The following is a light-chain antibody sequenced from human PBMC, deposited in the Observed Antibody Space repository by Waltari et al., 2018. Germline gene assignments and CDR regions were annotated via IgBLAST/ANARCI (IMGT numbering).Light chain of an antibody. J-gene: IGKJ1*01. CDR2: WAS. Sequence: DIVMTQSPDSLAVSLGERATLNCKSSQNLLYTSNNKNSLAWYQQKPGQPPKLLIYWASTLQSGVPDRFGGSGSWTDFTLTISSLQAEDVALYYCQQYYSIPWTFGQGTKVEIK. V-gene: IGKV4-1*01. CDR1: QNLLYTSNNKNS. CDR3: QQYYSIPWT.